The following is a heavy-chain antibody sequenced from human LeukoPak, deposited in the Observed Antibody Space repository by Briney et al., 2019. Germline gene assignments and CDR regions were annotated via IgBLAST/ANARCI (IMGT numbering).Heavy chain of an antibody. D-gene: IGHD6-13*01. CDR1: GFTFSSYA. Sequence: GGSLRLSCAASGFTFSSYAMHWVRQAPGKGLEWVAVISYDGSNKYYADSVKGRFTISRDNSKNTLYLQMNSLRAEDTAVYYCARVRYSSSWFGYFQHWGQGTLVTVSS. CDR2: ISYDGSNK. J-gene: IGHJ1*01. V-gene: IGHV3-30-3*01. CDR3: ARVRYSSSWFGYFQH.